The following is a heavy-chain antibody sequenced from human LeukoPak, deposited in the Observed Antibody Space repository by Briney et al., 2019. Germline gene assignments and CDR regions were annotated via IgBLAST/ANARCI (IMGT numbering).Heavy chain of an antibody. V-gene: IGHV3-74*01. CDR2: IKGDGSSI. Sequence: GGSLRLSCAASGFTFSTYWMCWVRQAPGKGPVWVSHIKGDGSSISYVDSVKGRFIISRDNARNTLYLQTNSLRVEDTALYYCARGGYTAGFDIWGQGTMVTVSS. D-gene: IGHD5-18*01. J-gene: IGHJ3*02. CDR1: GFTFSTYW. CDR3: ARGGYTAGFDI.